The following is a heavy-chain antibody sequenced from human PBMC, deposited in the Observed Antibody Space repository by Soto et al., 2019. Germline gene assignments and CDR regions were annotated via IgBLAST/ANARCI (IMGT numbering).Heavy chain of an antibody. CDR1: GYTFTSYA. J-gene: IGHJ4*02. CDR3: AREGRWLQMGSFDY. Sequence: QVQLVQSGAEVKKPGASVKVSCKASGYTFTSYAMHWVRQAPGQRLEWMGWINAGNGNTKYSQKFQGRVTITRDTSTSTAYMELSSLRSEDTAVYYCAREGRWLQMGSFDYWGQGTLVTVSS. CDR2: INAGNGNT. V-gene: IGHV1-3*01. D-gene: IGHD5-12*01.